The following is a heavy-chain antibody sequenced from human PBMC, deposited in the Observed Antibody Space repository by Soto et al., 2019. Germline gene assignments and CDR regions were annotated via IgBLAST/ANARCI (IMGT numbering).Heavy chain of an antibody. V-gene: IGHV1-69*06. CDR1: GGTFSSYA. Sequence: QVQLVQSGAEVKKPGSSVKVSCKASGGTFSSYAISWVRQAPGQGLEWMGGIIPIFGTANYAQKFQGRVTITADTSTITAYMELSSLRSEDTAVYYCARDAGMVYAPYYYYYYGMDVWCQGTTVTVSS. J-gene: IGHJ6*02. CDR2: IIPIFGTA. D-gene: IGHD2-8*01. CDR3: ARDAGMVYAPYYYYYYGMDV.